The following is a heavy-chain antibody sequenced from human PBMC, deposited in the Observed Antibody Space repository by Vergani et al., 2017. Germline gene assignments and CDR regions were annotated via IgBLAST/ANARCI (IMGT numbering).Heavy chain of an antibody. Sequence: LAETGGRSVKPGGSLRLSCAASRFKFSDHYLSWIPQAPGKGLEWVSHVSPGASTVSYTDSVTCRFTVSRDNDNNSLTLDMTTLRVEATAVYYCAKHPGISTTPHYYAMDVWGKGTTVTVSS. CDR3: AKHPGISTTPHYYAMDV. CDR1: RFKFSDHY. J-gene: IGHJ6*04. V-gene: IGHV3-11*04. CDR2: VSPGASTV. D-gene: IGHD1-1*01.